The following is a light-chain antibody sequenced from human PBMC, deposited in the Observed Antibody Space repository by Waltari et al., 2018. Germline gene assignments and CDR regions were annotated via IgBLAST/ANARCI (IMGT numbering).Light chain of an antibody. J-gene: IGLJ2*01. CDR3: CSYATYHVI. CDR2: KGT. V-gene: IGLV2-23*01. Sequence: WSQRRSRKSSNPSNWKGTKWPSGLSDRFSGSKSGTPASLTISGLQAEDEADYYCCSYATYHVIFGGGTKVTVL.